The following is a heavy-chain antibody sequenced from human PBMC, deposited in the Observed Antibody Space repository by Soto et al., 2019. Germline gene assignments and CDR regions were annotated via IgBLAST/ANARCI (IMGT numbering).Heavy chain of an antibody. D-gene: IGHD3-10*01. J-gene: IGHJ3*02. CDR1: GGSISSGDYY. V-gene: IGHV4-30-4*01. CDR2: IYYSGST. CDR3: ATHRITMVRGDDFDI. Sequence: VQLQESGPGLVKPSQTLSLTCTVSGGSISSGDYYWSWIRQPPGKGLEWIGYIYYSGSTYYNPSLKRRVTIAVDTSKNQFSLKLSSVTAADTAVYYCATHRITMVRGDDFDIWGQGTMVTVSS.